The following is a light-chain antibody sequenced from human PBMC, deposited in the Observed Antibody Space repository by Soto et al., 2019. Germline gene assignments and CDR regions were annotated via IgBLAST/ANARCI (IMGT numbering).Light chain of an antibody. J-gene: IGKJ1*01. Sequence: EIVLTQSPGTLSLSPGERATLSCRASQSVSSSYLAWYQQKPGQAPRLLIYGASSRATGIPDRFSGSGSGTDFPLTISRLGPEDFAVYYCQQYGSSPWTFGQGTKVEI. CDR1: QSVSSSY. CDR2: GAS. CDR3: QQYGSSPWT. V-gene: IGKV3-20*01.